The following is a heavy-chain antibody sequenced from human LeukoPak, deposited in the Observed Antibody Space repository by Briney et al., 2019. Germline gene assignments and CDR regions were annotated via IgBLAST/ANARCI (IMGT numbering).Heavy chain of an antibody. CDR1: GGSISSYY. V-gene: IGHV4-4*07. Sequence: SETLSLTCTVSGGSISSYYWSWIRQPAGKGLEWIGRIYTSGSTNYNPSLKSRVTMSVDTSKNQFSLKLSSVTAADTAVYYCALGEYSGYDYYFDYWGQGTLVTVSS. D-gene: IGHD5-12*01. CDR2: IYTSGST. CDR3: ALGEYSGYDYYFDY. J-gene: IGHJ4*02.